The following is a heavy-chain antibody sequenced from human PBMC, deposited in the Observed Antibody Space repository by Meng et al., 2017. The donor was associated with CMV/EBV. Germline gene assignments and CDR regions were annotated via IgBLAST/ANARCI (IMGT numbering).Heavy chain of an antibody. CDR1: GGSISSSSYY. J-gene: IGHJ5*02. V-gene: IGHV4-39*07. CDR3: ARDLSLVATITPNWFDP. Sequence: QGQLEESGPGLVKPSQTLSLTCTVSGGSISSSSYYWGWIRQPPGKGLEWIGSIYYSGSTYYNPSLKSRVTISVDTSKNQFSLKLSSVTAADTAVYYCARDLSLVATITPNWFDPWGQGTLVTVSS. D-gene: IGHD5-12*01. CDR2: IYYSGST.